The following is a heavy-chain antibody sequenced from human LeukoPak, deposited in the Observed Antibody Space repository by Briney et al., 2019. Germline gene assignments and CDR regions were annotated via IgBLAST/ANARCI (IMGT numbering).Heavy chain of an antibody. CDR3: ARTAAAAGYYYYYGMDV. CDR2: IYSGGST. Sequence: PGGSLRLSCAASGFTVGSNYMSWVRQAPGKGLEWVSVIYSGGSTYYADSVKGRFTISRDNSKNTLYLQMNSLRAEDTAVYYCARTAAAAGYYYYYGMDVWGKGTTVTVSS. D-gene: IGHD6-13*01. J-gene: IGHJ6*04. CDR1: GFTVGSNY. V-gene: IGHV3-53*01.